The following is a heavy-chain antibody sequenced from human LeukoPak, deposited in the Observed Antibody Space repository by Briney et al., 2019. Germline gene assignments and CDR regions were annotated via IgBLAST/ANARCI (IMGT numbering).Heavy chain of an antibody. CDR1: GFTVSSNY. CDR3: ARGNFFTIFGLVNYYYYYGMDV. CDR2: IYSGGST. Sequence: PGGSLRLSCAASGFTVSSNYMSWVRQAPGKGLEWVSVIYSGGSTYYADSVKGRFTISRDNSKNTLYLQMNSLRAEDTAVYYCARGNFFTIFGLVNYYYYYGMDVWGQGTTVTVSS. J-gene: IGHJ6*02. D-gene: IGHD3-3*01. V-gene: IGHV3-53*01.